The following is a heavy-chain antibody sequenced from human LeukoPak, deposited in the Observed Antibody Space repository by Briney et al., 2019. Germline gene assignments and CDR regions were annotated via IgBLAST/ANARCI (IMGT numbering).Heavy chain of an antibody. D-gene: IGHD6-6*01. CDR3: AKVKYSSSSYTFHYYFDY. Sequence: GGSLRLSCAASGFTFSSYAMSWVRQAPGKGREWVSAISGSGGSTYYADSVKGRFTISRDNSKNTLYLQMNSLRAEDTAVYYCAKVKYSSSSYTFHYYFDYWGQGTLVTVSS. CDR1: GFTFSSYA. J-gene: IGHJ4*02. CDR2: ISGSGGST. V-gene: IGHV3-23*01.